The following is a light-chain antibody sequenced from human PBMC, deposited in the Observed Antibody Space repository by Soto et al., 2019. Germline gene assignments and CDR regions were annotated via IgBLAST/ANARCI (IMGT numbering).Light chain of an antibody. Sequence: DLQMTQSPSTLSASVGDRVTITCRASQSINSWLAWYQQKPGKAPKLLIYKASSLEGGVPSRFSGSRSGTECTLTISSLQPDDFANYYCQQYSGAWAFGQGTKGEIK. J-gene: IGKJ1*01. CDR3: QQYSGAWA. CDR1: QSINSW. V-gene: IGKV1-5*03. CDR2: KAS.